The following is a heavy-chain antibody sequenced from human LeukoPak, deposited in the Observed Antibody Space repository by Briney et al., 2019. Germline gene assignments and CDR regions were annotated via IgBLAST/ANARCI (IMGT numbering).Heavy chain of an antibody. CDR3: AILSPFYYYGSGSYYKLFDPFDY. CDR2: MNPNSGNT. Sequence: GASVKVSCKASGYTFTSYDINWVRQATGQGLEWVGWMNPNSGNTGYAQKFQGRVTMTRNTSISTAYMELSSLRSEDTAVYYCAILSPFYYYGSGSYYKLFDPFDYWGQGTLVTVSS. D-gene: IGHD3-10*01. CDR1: GYTFTSYD. V-gene: IGHV1-8*01. J-gene: IGHJ4*02.